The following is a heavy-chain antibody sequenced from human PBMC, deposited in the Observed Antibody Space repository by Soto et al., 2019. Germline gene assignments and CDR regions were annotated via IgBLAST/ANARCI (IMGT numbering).Heavy chain of an antibody. CDR2: INPNSGGT. J-gene: IGHJ3*02. CDR1: GYTFTGYY. D-gene: IGHD3-22*01. V-gene: IGHV1-2*04. CDR3: ARDLMYYDSSGYYYGAFDI. Sequence: ASVKVSCKASGYTFTGYYMHWVRQAPGQGLEWMGWINPNSGGTNYAQKFQGWVTMTRDTSISTAYMELSRLRSDDTAVYYCARDLMYYDSSGYYYGAFDIWGQGTMVTVSS.